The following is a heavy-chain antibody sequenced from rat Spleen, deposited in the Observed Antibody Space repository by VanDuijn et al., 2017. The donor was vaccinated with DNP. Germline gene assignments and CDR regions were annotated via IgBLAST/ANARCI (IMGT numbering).Heavy chain of an antibody. Sequence: EVQLVESGGGLVQPGRSLKLSCAVSRITFSDHNMAWVRQAPKKGLEWVATISSDGSDTYYRDSVKGRFTISRDNARSTLYLQVDSLRSEDTATYYGASRPPPTRGPFDYWGQGIMVTVSS. CDR1: RITFSDHN. V-gene: IGHV5-7*01. D-gene: IGHD1-4*01. CDR2: ISSDGSDT. J-gene: IGHJ2*01. CDR3: ASRPPPTRGPFDY.